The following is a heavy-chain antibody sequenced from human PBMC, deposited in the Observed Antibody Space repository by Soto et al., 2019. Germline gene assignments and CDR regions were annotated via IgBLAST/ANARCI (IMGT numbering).Heavy chain of an antibody. CDR1: GYTFTDYW. J-gene: IGHJ6*02. D-gene: IGHD3-22*01. V-gene: IGHV5-51*01. CDR2: IYPGDSDT. CDR3: ARVMRNYYDSSGYYDYYYYGMDV. Sequence: PGDSLKLSCKGSGYTFTDYWIGWVRQLPGKGLEWMGIIYPGDSDTRYSPSFQGQVTISADKSISTAYLQWSSLKASDTAMYYCARVMRNYYDSSGYYDYYYYGMDVWGQGTTVTVSS.